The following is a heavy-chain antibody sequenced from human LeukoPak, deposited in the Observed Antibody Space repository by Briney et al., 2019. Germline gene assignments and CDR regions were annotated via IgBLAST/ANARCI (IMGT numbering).Heavy chain of an antibody. V-gene: IGHV4-30-2*06. CDR3: ARDRAGVYSYGSGSYYKRAGAFDI. J-gene: IGHJ3*02. Sequence: SQTLSLTCTVSGGSVSGAPLGRGAHFWSWIRQSPGKALEWIAYIFHSGSTYYSPSLKGRISMSIDTSKNQFSLKLSSVTAADTAVYYCARDRAGVYSYGSGSYYKRAGAFDIWGQGTMVTVSS. CDR2: IFHSGST. D-gene: IGHD3-10*01. CDR1: GGSVSGAPLGRGAHF.